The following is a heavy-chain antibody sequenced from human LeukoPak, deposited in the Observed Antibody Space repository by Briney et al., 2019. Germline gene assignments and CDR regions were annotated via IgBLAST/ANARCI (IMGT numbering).Heavy chain of an antibody. D-gene: IGHD3-9*01. CDR2: IYYSGST. CDR3: ARHSSILTGDPFDY. V-gene: IGHV4-59*08. Sequence: SETLSLTCTVSGGSIGNYYWSWIRQPPGKGLEWIGYIYYSGSTKYNPPLKSRVNMSVDPYENQFSLRLSSVTAADTAVYYCARHSSILTGDPFDYWGQGTLVTVSS. CDR1: GGSIGNYY. J-gene: IGHJ4*02.